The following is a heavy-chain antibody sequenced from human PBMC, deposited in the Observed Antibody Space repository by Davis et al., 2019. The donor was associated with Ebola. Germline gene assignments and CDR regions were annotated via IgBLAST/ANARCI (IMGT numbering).Heavy chain of an antibody. J-gene: IGHJ4*02. D-gene: IGHD2-2*01. CDR3: ARSLGDIVLVPAALVPDY. CDR2: ISSGSSTL. Sequence: GGSLRLSCVASGFSFSRYDMNWVRQAPGKGLEWVSYISSGSSTLNYADSVKGRFTISRDNAKNSLYLQMNSLRDEDTAVYYCARSLGDIVLVPAALVPDYWGQGTLVTVSS. CDR1: GFSFSRYD. V-gene: IGHV3-48*02.